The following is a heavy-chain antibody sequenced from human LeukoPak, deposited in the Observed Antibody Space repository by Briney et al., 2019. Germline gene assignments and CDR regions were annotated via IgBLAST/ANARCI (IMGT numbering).Heavy chain of an antibody. V-gene: IGHV3-21*01. J-gene: IGHJ4*02. CDR2: ISSSSSYI. CDR3: ARAHSSAWGY. D-gene: IGHD6-19*01. Sequence: GRSLRLSCAASGFTFDDYAMHWVRHAPGKGLEWVSSISSSSSYIYYADSVKGRFTISRDNAKNSLYLQMNSLRAEDTAVYYCARAHSSAWGYWGQGTLVTVSS. CDR1: GFTFDDYA.